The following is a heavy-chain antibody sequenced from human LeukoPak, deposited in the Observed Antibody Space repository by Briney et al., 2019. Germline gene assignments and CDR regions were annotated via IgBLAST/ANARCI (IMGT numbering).Heavy chain of an antibody. CDR1: GYTFTSYA. V-gene: IGHV1-3*01. CDR2: INAGNGNT. CDR3: ARSGLPSRYCSGGSCYLPGWFDP. J-gene: IGHJ5*02. Sequence: ASVKVSCKASGYTFTSYAMHWVRQAPGQRLEWMGWINAGNGNTRYSQKLQGRVTITRDTSANTVYMELSSLRSEDTAVYYCARSGLPSRYCSGGSCYLPGWFDPWGQGTLVTVSS. D-gene: IGHD2-15*01.